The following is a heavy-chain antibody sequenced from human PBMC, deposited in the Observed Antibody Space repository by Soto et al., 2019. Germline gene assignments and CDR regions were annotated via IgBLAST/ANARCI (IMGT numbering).Heavy chain of an antibody. V-gene: IGHV3-15*01. CDR1: GFTFSNAW. J-gene: IGHJ4*02. CDR3: TSDDPICSN. Sequence: EVQLVESGGGLVKPGGSLRLSCAASGFTFSNAWMSWVRQAPGTGLEWVGRIKSKPDGGTTDYAAPVKGRFTTSRDDSQNTLFMQMNSLKTEDAAVYYCTSDDPICSNWGQGTLVTVSS. D-gene: IGHD6-13*01. CDR2: IKSKPDGGTT.